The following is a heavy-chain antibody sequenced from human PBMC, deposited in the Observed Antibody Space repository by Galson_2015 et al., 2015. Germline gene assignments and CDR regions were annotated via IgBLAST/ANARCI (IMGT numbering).Heavy chain of an antibody. CDR1: GYTFSNYH. D-gene: IGHD5-12*01. Sequence: SVKVSCKPSGYTFSNYHIHWVRQAPGQGLEWMGIVTPGSGATSYAEKFQGRVIMTGDMSTTTAFLELSSLRSDDTALYYCARETSATGYGDHWGQGTLVTVSS. CDR3: ARETSATGYGDH. CDR2: VTPGSGAT. J-gene: IGHJ4*02. V-gene: IGHV1-46*01.